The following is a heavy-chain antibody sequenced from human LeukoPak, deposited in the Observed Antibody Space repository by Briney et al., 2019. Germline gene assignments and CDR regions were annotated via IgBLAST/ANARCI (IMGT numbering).Heavy chain of an antibody. Sequence: PGGSLRLSCAASGFTVSSNYMSWVRQAPGKGLEWVSVIYSGGSTYYADSVKGRFTISRDNSKNTLYLQMHSLRAEDTAIYYRAKPSRDFDSSGYSHFDYWGQGTLVTVSS. CDR2: IYSGGST. D-gene: IGHD3-22*01. V-gene: IGHV3-53*01. J-gene: IGHJ4*02. CDR1: GFTVSSNY. CDR3: AKPSRDFDSSGYSHFDY.